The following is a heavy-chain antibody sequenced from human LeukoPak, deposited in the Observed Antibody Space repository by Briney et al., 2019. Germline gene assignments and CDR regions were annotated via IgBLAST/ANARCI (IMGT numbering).Heavy chain of an antibody. Sequence: ASVKVSCKASGGTFSSYAISWVRQAPGQGLEWMGGIIPIFGTANYAQKFQGRVTITADESTSTAYMELSSLRSEDTAVYYCARDGDSPGAYYFDYWGQGTLVTVSS. J-gene: IGHJ4*02. V-gene: IGHV1-69*01. CDR1: GGTFSSYA. D-gene: IGHD2-21*02. CDR3: ARDGDSPGAYYFDY. CDR2: IIPIFGTA.